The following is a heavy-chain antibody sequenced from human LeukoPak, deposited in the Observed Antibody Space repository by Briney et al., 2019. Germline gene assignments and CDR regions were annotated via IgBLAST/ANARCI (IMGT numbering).Heavy chain of an antibody. CDR1: GGSFSGYY. V-gene: IGHV4-34*01. CDR2: INHSGST. CDR3: ARLFGYSYAIVDY. J-gene: IGHJ4*02. D-gene: IGHD5-18*01. Sequence: SETLSLTCTVFGGSFSGYYWSWIRQPPGKGLEWIGEINHSGSTNYNPSPKSRVTISVDTSTNPLSLKLSSVTAADTAMSYSARLFGYSYAIVDYWGEGTLVTVSS.